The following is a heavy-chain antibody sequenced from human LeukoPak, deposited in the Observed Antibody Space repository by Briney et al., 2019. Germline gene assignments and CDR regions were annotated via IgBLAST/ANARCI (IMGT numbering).Heavy chain of an antibody. J-gene: IGHJ4*02. CDR1: GYTFTGYY. Sequence: RGASVKISCKASGYTFTGYYMHWVRQAPGQGLEWMGWINPNSGGTNYAQKFQGRVTMTRDTSISTAYMELSRLRSDDTAVYYCARSSERITIFGVANGRGSFDYWGQGTLVTVSS. CDR2: INPNSGGT. CDR3: ARSSERITIFGVANGRGSFDY. V-gene: IGHV1-2*02. D-gene: IGHD3-3*01.